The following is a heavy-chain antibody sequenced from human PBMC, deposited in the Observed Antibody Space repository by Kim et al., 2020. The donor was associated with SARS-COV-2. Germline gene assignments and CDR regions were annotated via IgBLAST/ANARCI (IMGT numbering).Heavy chain of an antibody. CDR2: ISATGGAT. CDR1: GFTFTNYA. D-gene: IGHD1-26*01. V-gene: IGHV3-23*01. CDR3: ASFPTGASRFDY. J-gene: IGHJ4*02. Sequence: GGSLRLSCAASGFTFTNYAMSWVRQAPGEGLEWVSTISATGGATFYADSVKGRFTISRDNSKNTLFLQMNSLRAEDTALYFCASFPTGASRFDYWGQGSLVTVSS.